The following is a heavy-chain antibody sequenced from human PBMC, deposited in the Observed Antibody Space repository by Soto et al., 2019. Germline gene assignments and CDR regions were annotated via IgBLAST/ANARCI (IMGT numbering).Heavy chain of an antibody. Sequence: TGGSLRLSCAASGFTFSSYAMSWVRQAPGKGLEWVSAISGSGGSTYYADSVKGRFTISRDNSKNTLYLQMNSLRAEDTAVYYCAKGLQYSSSFFDYWGQGTLVTVSS. J-gene: IGHJ4*02. CDR3: AKGLQYSSSFFDY. V-gene: IGHV3-23*01. D-gene: IGHD6-13*01. CDR1: GFTFSSYA. CDR2: ISGSGGST.